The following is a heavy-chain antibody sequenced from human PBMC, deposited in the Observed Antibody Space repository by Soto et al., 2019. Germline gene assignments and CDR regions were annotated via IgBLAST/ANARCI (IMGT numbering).Heavy chain of an antibody. Sequence: GGSLRLSCAASGFTFKNAWMNWVRQAPGKGLEWVSGISGSGGSAYYADSVKGRFTISRDNSKNTLYLQMNSLRAEDTALYYCAKQIAYYYYGMDVWGQGTTVTVSS. CDR2: ISGSGGSA. D-gene: IGHD2-21*01. CDR1: GFTFKNAW. V-gene: IGHV3-23*01. J-gene: IGHJ6*02. CDR3: AKQIAYYYYGMDV.